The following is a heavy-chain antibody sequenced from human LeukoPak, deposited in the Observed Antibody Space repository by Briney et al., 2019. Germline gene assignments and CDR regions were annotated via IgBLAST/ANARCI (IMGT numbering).Heavy chain of an antibody. D-gene: IGHD1-1*01. V-gene: IGHV3-33*05. CDR3: ARDDCTTPSCLTT. CDR2: IQSDGSRH. J-gene: IGHJ5*02. Sequence: GGSLRLSCVASGLTFNIYGMHWVRRAPAKRLEWVEAIQSDGSRHYYINSVKGRFTISRDDPKNTLYLQMDSLRADDTAVYHCARDDCTTPSCLTTWGQGTLVTVSS. CDR1: GLTFNIYG.